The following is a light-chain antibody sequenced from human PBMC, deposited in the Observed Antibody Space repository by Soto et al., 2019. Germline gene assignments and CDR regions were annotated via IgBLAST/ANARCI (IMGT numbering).Light chain of an antibody. J-gene: IGLJ2*01. Sequence: QSALTQPASVSGSPGQSTTISCTGTSSDVGGYNYVSWYQQHPGKAPKLMIYEVSNRPSGVSNRFSGSKSGNTASLTISGLQAEDEADYYCSSYTSSSVVFGGGTKVTVL. CDR2: EVS. CDR1: SSDVGGYNY. CDR3: SSYTSSSVV. V-gene: IGLV2-14*01.